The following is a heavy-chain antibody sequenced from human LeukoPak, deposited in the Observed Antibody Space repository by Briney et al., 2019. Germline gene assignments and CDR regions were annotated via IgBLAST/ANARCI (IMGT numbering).Heavy chain of an antibody. Sequence: PGGSLRLSCAASGFTFSNYNMNWVRQAPGKGLEWVSSISHSSIYMYYADSVKGRFTISRDNAKNSLYLQMNSLRAEDTAVYYCARGRYDSSGYYSIFDYWGQGTLVTASS. CDR1: GFTFSNYN. V-gene: IGHV3-21*01. CDR2: ISHSSIYM. J-gene: IGHJ4*02. CDR3: ARGRYDSSGYYSIFDY. D-gene: IGHD3-22*01.